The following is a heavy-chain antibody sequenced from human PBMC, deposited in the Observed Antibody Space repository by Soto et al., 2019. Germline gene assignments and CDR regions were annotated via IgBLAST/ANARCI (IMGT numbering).Heavy chain of an antibody. V-gene: IGHV3-53*01. Sequence: GGSLRLSCAASGFTVSSNYMSWVRQAPGKGLEWVSVIYSGGSTYYADSVKGRFTISRDNSKNTLYLQMNSLRAEDTAVYYCARGGYYYDSRVPTAFDYWGQGTLVTVSS. CDR3: ARGGYYYDSRVPTAFDY. CDR1: GFTVSSNY. CDR2: IYSGGST. J-gene: IGHJ4*02. D-gene: IGHD3-22*01.